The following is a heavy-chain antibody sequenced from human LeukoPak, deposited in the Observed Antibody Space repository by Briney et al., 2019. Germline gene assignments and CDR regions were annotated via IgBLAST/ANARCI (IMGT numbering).Heavy chain of an antibody. Sequence: ASVKVSCKASEYTFTDYYIHWMRQAPGQGLEWMGWINCKSGATSYAQKFRGRVTMTKDRPIRTAYMELSRLKSDDTAVYYCARQSLDYYETLDAFDIWGQGIVVTVSS. J-gene: IGHJ3*02. CDR2: INCKSGAT. D-gene: IGHD3-22*01. CDR3: ARQSLDYYETLDAFDI. V-gene: IGHV1-2*02. CDR1: EYTFTDYY.